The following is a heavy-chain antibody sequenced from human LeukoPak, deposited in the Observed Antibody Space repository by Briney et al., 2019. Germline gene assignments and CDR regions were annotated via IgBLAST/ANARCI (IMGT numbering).Heavy chain of an antibody. D-gene: IGHD1-26*01. J-gene: IGHJ6*03. CDR2: ISAGGGST. V-gene: IGHV3-23*01. CDR1: GITYSSYG. Sequence: GGTLRLSCAASGITYSSYGMNWVRQAPGKGLEWVSGISAGGGSTYYADSVKGRFSISRDDFKNTLYLQMNSLRAEDTAVYYCAKAHVGVTRDMDVWGKGTTVTISS. CDR3: AKAHVGVTRDMDV.